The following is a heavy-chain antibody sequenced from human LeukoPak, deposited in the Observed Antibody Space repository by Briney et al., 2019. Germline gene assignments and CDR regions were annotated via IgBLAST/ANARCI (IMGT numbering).Heavy chain of an antibody. Sequence: SETLSLTCAVYGGSFSGYYWSWIRQPPGKGLEWIGEINHSGSTNYNPSLKSRVTISVDTSKSQFSLNLMSVTAADTAVYYCTRDTGTTGEVKFDPWGQGTLVTVSS. D-gene: IGHD4-17*01. J-gene: IGHJ5*02. CDR3: TRDTGTTGEVKFDP. V-gene: IGHV4-34*01. CDR1: GGSFSGYY. CDR2: INHSGST.